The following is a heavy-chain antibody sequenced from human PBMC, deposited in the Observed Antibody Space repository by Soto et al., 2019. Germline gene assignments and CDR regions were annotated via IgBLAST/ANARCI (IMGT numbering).Heavy chain of an antibody. CDR3: TTPRQTYCSGGSCYSAIWDYYYYYMDV. CDR1: GSTFSNAW. Sequence: GGSLRLSCAASGSTFSNAWMSWVRQAPGKGLEWVGRIKSKTDGGTTDYAAPVKGRFTISRDDSKNTLYLKMNSLKTEDTAVYYCTTPRQTYCSGGSCYSAIWDYYYYYMDVWGKGTTVTVSS. D-gene: IGHD2-15*01. V-gene: IGHV3-15*01. J-gene: IGHJ6*03. CDR2: IKSKTDGGTT.